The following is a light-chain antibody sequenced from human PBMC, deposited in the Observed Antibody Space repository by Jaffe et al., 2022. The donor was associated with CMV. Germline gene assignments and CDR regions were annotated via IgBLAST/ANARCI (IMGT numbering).Light chain of an antibody. V-gene: IGLV2-14*03. CDR1: SSDVGAYNY. CDR3: TSFTRSRTWV. J-gene: IGLJ3*02. CDR2: EVN. Sequence: QSALTQPASVSGSPGHSITISCTGTSSDVGAYNYVSWFQQHPGKAPKLMIYEVNNRPSGISNRFSGSKSGNKASLTISGLQAEDEADYHCTSFTRSRTWVFGGGTRLTVL.